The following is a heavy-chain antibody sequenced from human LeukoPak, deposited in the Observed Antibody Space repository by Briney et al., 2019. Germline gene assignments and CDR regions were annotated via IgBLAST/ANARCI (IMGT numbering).Heavy chain of an antibody. Sequence: GASVKVPCKASGYTFTGYYIHWVRQAPGQGLEWMGWIHPNSGGTNFAQKFRGRVTMTRDSSISTAYMEVSSLRSDDTAVYYCARAPVGGPLRFFDYWGQGTLVTVYS. D-gene: IGHD3-3*01. CDR2: IHPNSGGT. V-gene: IGHV1-2*02. J-gene: IGHJ4*02. CDR1: GYTFTGYY. CDR3: ARAPVGGPLRFFDY.